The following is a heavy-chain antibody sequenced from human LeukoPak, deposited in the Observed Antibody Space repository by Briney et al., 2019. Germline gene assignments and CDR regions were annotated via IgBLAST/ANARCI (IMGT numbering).Heavy chain of an antibody. J-gene: IGHJ5*02. CDR1: GGSFSGYY. V-gene: IGHV4-34*01. CDR3: AGRDLRPKNWFDP. CDR2: INHSGST. Sequence: SETLSLTCAVYGGSFSGYYWSWIRQPPGKGLEWIGEINHSGSTNYNPSLKSRVTISVDTSKNQFSLKLSSVTAADTAVYYCAGRDLRPKNWFDPWGQGTLVTVSS.